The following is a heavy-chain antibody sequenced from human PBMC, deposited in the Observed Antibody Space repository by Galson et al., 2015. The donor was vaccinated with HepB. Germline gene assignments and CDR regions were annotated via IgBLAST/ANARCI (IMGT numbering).Heavy chain of an antibody. CDR2: INPSGGST. V-gene: IGHV1-46*01. D-gene: IGHD1-26*01. Sequence: SVKVSCKASGYTFTSYYMHWVRQAPGQGLEWMGIINPSGGSTSYAQKFQGRVTMTRDTSTSTVYMELSSLRSGDTAVYYCARDEGGWELRDYWGQGTLVTVSS. CDR3: ARDEGGWELRDY. CDR1: GYTFTSYY. J-gene: IGHJ4*02.